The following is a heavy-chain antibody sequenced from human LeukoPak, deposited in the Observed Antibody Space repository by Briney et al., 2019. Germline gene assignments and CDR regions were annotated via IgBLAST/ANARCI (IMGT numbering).Heavy chain of an antibody. Sequence: ASVKVSCKTSGYTFTDYYIHWVRQAPGQGLEWMGWINPNSGGTNYAQKFQGRVTMTRDTSISTAYMELSRLRSDDTAVYYCARRGSGSSFDYWGQGTLVTVSS. J-gene: IGHJ4*02. D-gene: IGHD1-26*01. CDR1: GYTFTDYY. CDR3: ARRGSGSSFDY. CDR2: INPNSGGT. V-gene: IGHV1-2*02.